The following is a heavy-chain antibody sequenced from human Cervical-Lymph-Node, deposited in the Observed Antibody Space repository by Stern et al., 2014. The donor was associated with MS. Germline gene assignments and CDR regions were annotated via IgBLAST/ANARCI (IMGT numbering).Heavy chain of an antibody. J-gene: IGHJ6*02. V-gene: IGHV3-48*04. D-gene: IGHD2-2*01. CDR2: ISSGSSTT. CDR1: GFTFKTYG. Sequence: VQLVQSGGGLVPPGGSLSLSCAASGFTFKTYGMHWVRQAPGKGLEWVSYISSGSSTTYYADSVKGRFTISRDNAKNSLYLQMNSLRAEDTAVYYCARDSRVYQLSFYYFYGLDVWGQGTTVTVS. CDR3: ARDSRVYQLSFYYFYGLDV.